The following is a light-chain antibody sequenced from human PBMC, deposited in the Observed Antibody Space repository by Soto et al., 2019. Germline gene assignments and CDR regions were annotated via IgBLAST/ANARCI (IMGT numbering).Light chain of an antibody. Sequence: QSVLTQPRSVSGSPGQSVTISCTGTSSDVGGYNYVSWYQKYPGKAPRLMIYDVSKRPSGVPDRFSGSKSGNTASLTISGIQAEDEADYYCCSHAGSFTLVFGGGTKLTVL. V-gene: IGLV2-11*01. CDR2: DVS. J-gene: IGLJ2*01. CDR1: SSDVGGYNY. CDR3: CSHAGSFTLV.